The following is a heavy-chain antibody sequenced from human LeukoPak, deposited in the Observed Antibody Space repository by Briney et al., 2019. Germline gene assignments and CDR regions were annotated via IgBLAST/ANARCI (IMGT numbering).Heavy chain of an antibody. Sequence: GGSLRLSCAASGFTFSSSGMHWVRQAPGKGLEWVAVILYNGSNKYYADSVKGRFTISRDNSKNTLYLQMNSLRAEDTAVYYCNYDFWSGNDYWGQGTLVTVSS. V-gene: IGHV3-30*02. CDR1: GFTFSSSG. D-gene: IGHD3-3*01. CDR3: NYDFWSGNDY. J-gene: IGHJ4*02. CDR2: ILYNGSNK.